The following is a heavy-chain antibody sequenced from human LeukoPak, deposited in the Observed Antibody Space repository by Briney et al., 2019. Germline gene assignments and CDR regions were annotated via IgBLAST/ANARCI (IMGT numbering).Heavy chain of an antibody. J-gene: IGHJ5*02. Sequence: GGSLRLSCAASGFTFSSYAMHWVRQAPGKGLEWVAVISYDGSNKYYADSVKGRFTISRDNSKNTLYLQMNSLRAEDTAVYHCARDPRAYCGGDCYPDNWFDPWGQGTLVTVSS. CDR3: ARDPRAYCGGDCYPDNWFDP. V-gene: IGHV3-30-3*01. CDR1: GFTFSSYA. CDR2: ISYDGSNK. D-gene: IGHD2-21*02.